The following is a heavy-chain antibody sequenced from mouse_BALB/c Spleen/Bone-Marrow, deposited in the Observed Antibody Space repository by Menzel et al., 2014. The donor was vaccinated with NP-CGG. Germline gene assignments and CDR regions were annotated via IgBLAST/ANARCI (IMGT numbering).Heavy chain of an antibody. J-gene: IGHJ1*01. Sequence: EVQGVESGGGLVQPGGSRKLSCAASGFTSSSFGMHWVRQAPEKGLEWVAYISSGSSTIYYADTVKGRFTISRDNPKNTLFLQMTSLRSEDTAMYYCARWGGYFDVWGAGTTVTVSS. CDR1: GFTSSSFG. V-gene: IGHV5-17*02. CDR3: ARWGGYFDV. CDR2: ISSGSSTI.